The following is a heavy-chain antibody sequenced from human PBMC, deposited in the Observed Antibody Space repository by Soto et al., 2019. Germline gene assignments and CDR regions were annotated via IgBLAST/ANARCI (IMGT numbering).Heavy chain of an antibody. CDR3: ARHPTYYYGSGSYHYYYYGMDV. V-gene: IGHV4-39*01. Sequence: SETLSLTCTVSGGSISSSSYYWGWIRQPPGKGLEWIGSIYYSGSTYYNPSLKSRVTISVDTSKNQFSLKLSSVTAADTAVYYCARHPTYYYGSGSYHYYYYGMDVWGQGTTVTVS. CDR2: IYYSGST. CDR1: GGSISSSSYY. J-gene: IGHJ6*02. D-gene: IGHD3-10*01.